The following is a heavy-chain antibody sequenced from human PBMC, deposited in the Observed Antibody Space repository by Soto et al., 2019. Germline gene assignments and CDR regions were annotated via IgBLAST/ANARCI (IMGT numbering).Heavy chain of an antibody. Sequence: GSLRLSCAASGFTFSNFGMHWVRQAPGKGLEWVASISYDGSSKNHADSVRGRFTISRDNSKNTLYLQMNSLGAEDTAVYYCAKRYTTGWELDSWGQGTLVTVSS. CDR2: ISYDGSSK. CDR3: AKRYTTGWELDS. V-gene: IGHV3-30*18. D-gene: IGHD6-19*01. CDR1: GFTFSNFG. J-gene: IGHJ4*02.